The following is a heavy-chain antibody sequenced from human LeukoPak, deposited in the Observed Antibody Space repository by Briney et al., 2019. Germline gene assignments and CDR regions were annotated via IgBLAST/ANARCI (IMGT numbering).Heavy chain of an antibody. CDR1: GFSFSTYA. J-gene: IGHJ4*02. V-gene: IGHV3-30*19. D-gene: IGHD3-16*02. Sequence: PGGSLRLSCAASGFSFSTYAMHWVRQAPGKGLEWVAVISYDGSNEYYADSVKGRFTISRDNSKNALYLQMNSLRTEDTAVYYCARARYYFDYWGQGTLVTVSS. CDR2: ISYDGSNE. CDR3: ARARYYFDY.